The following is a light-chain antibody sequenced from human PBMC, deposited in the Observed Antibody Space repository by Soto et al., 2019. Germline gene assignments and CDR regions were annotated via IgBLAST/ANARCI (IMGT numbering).Light chain of an antibody. J-gene: IGKJ4*01. V-gene: IGKV1-39*01. CDR3: QQTYGTPLT. CDR1: QTIRSH. Sequence: DIQMTQFPLSLSASVGDRVTITCRASQTIRSHLNWYQQKPGEAPKIVIYATSTLQSGVPSRFSGSVSGTDFILTISSLQPEDFATYYCQQTYGTPLTFGGGTKVEIK. CDR2: ATS.